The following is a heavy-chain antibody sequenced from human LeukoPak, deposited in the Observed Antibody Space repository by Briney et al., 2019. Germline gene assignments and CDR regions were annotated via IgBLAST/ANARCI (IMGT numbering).Heavy chain of an antibody. CDR1: GFTFSSYW. CDR3: ARAKRNGFDI. CDR2: INSDGSTT. V-gene: IGHV3-74*01. J-gene: IGHJ3*02. Sequence: PGGSLRLSCAASGFTFSSYWMHWVRQAPGKGLVWVSRINSDGSTTTYADSVKGRFTISRDNAKNTLYLQMNSLRVEDTAVYYCARAKRNGFDIWGQGTMVTVSS.